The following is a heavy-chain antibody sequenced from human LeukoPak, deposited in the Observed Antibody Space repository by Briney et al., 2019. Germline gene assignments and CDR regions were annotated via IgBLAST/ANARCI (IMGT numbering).Heavy chain of an antibody. J-gene: IGHJ4*02. CDR2: TSYDGNNK. Sequence: GGSLRLSCAASGFTFSSYAMHWVRQAPGKGLEWVAVTSYDGNNKYYTDSVKGRFTISRDNSKNTLYLQMNSLRAEDTAVYYCARRFSFGVVIPGSYYFDYWGQGTLVTVSS. D-gene: IGHD3-3*01. CDR1: GFTFSSYA. CDR3: ARRFSFGVVIPGSYYFDY. V-gene: IGHV3-30-3*01.